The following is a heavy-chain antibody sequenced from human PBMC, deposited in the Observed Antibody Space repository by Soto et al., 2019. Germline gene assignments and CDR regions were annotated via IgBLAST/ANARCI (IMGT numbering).Heavy chain of an antibody. J-gene: IGHJ6*02. D-gene: IGHD3-22*01. CDR1: GYSFTNYW. CDR3: ARAPPGSNGYYNDLDV. Sequence: PGESLKISCKTSGYSFTNYWIGWVRQMPGKGLEWMGIIYPGDSDTRYSPSFQGQVTISADKSISTAYLQWSSLKASDTAMYYCARAPPGSNGYYNDLDVRGQGNTVTVSS. CDR2: IYPGDSDT. V-gene: IGHV5-51*01.